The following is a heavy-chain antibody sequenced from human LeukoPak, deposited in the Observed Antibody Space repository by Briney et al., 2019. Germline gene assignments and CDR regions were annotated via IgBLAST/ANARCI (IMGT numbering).Heavy chain of an antibody. J-gene: IGHJ4*02. CDR2: ISAYNGNA. CDR3: ARHPPPTYYYDSSGYYYFDY. CDR1: GYTFTSYG. V-gene: IGHV1-18*01. Sequence: APVKVSCKASGYTFTSYGISWVRQAPGQGLEWMGWISAYNGNANYAQKLQGRVTMTTDTSTSTAYMELRSLRSDDTAVYYCARHPPPTYYYDSSGYYYFDYWGQGTLVTVSS. D-gene: IGHD3-22*01.